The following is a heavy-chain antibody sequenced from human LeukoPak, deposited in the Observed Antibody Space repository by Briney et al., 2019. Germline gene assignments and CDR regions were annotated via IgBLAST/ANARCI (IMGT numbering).Heavy chain of an antibody. V-gene: IGHV3-53*01. D-gene: IGHD6-19*01. CDR1: GFTVSSNY. CDR2: IYSGGST. Sequence: GGSLRLSCAASGFTVSSNYMSWVRQAPGKGLEWVLVIYSGGSTYYADSVKGRFTISRDNSKNTLYLQMNSVRAEDTAVYYCARAQWLGYFDYWGQGTLVTVSS. J-gene: IGHJ4*02. CDR3: ARAQWLGYFDY.